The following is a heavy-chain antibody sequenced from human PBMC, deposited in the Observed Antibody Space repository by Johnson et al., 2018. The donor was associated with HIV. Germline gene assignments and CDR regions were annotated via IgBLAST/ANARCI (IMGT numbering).Heavy chain of an antibody. V-gene: IGHV3-23*04. J-gene: IGHJ3*02. Sequence: VQLVESGGGLVQPGGSLRLSCAASGFTFSSYAMSWVRQAPGKGLEWVSAISGSGGSTYYADSVKGLFTISRDNSKNTLYLQMKSLRAEDTAVYYCAIVGIFGVAPDDAFDIWGQGTMVTVSS. CDR1: GFTFSSYA. CDR2: ISGSGGST. CDR3: AIVGIFGVAPDDAFDI. D-gene: IGHD3-3*01.